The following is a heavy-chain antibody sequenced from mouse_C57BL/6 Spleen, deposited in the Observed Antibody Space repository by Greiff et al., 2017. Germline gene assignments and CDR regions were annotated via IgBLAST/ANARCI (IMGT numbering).Heavy chain of an antibody. CDR1: GYTFTDYE. CDR3: TRGLPYYAMDY. V-gene: IGHV1-15*01. Sequence: QVQLQQSGAELVRPGASVTLSCTASGYTFTDYEMHWVKQTPVHGLEWIGAIDPETGGTAYTQKFKGKAILTADKSSSTAYMELRSLTSEDSAVYYCTRGLPYYAMDYWGQGTSVTVSS. CDR2: IDPETGGT. J-gene: IGHJ4*01.